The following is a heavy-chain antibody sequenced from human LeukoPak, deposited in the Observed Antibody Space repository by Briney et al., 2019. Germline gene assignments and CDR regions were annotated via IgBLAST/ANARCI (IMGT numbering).Heavy chain of an antibody. Sequence: GASMTVSCKASGYTFTSYGISWVRQAPGQGLEWMGWISAYNGNTNYAQKLQGRVTMTTDTSTSTAYMELRSLRSDDTAVYYCARAEVLRYFDWLPSNWFDPWGQGTLVTVSS. J-gene: IGHJ5*02. CDR1: GYTFTSYG. CDR2: ISAYNGNT. D-gene: IGHD3-9*01. CDR3: ARAEVLRYFDWLPSNWFDP. V-gene: IGHV1-18*01.